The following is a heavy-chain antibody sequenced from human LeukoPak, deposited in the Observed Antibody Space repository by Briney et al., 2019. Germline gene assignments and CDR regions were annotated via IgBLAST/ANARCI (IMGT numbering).Heavy chain of an antibody. CDR1: GYTFTSYG. V-gene: IGHV1-18*04. Sequence: GASVKVSCKASGYTFTSYGISWVRQAPGQGLEWMGWISAYNGNTNYAQKLQGRVTMTTDTSTSTAYMELRSLRSDDTAVYYCARVVYCSGGSCEAIPGWFDPWGQGTLVTVSS. CDR2: ISAYNGNT. J-gene: IGHJ5*02. CDR3: ARVVYCSGGSCEAIPGWFDP. D-gene: IGHD2-15*01.